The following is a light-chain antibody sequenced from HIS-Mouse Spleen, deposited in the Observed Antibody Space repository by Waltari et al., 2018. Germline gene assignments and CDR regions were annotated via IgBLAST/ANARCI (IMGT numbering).Light chain of an antibody. CDR3: QVWDSSSDRV. Sequence: SYVLTQPPSVSVAPGQTARITCGGNNIGSKSVHWYQHRPGQAPVLVVYEDSDRPSGIPERFSGSNSGNTATLTISRVEAGDEADYYCQVWDSSSDRVFGTGTKVTVL. V-gene: IGLV3-21*02. CDR2: EDS. CDR1: NIGSKS. J-gene: IGLJ1*01.